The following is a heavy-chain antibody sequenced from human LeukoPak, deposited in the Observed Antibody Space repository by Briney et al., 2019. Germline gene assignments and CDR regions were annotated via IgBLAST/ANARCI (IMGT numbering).Heavy chain of an antibody. Sequence: GGSLRLSCAASGFTFSSYWMHWVRQAPGKGLVWVSRINTDGSSTSYADSVKGRFTISRDNAKNTLYLQMNSLRAEDTAVYYCARDPGIAAAGTTYYYYYMDVWGKGTTVTVSS. V-gene: IGHV3-74*01. CDR2: INTDGSST. D-gene: IGHD6-13*01. J-gene: IGHJ6*03. CDR3: ARDPGIAAAGTTYYYYYMDV. CDR1: GFTFSSYW.